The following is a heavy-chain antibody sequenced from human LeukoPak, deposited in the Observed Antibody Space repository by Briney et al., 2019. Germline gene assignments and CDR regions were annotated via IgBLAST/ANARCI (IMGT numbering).Heavy chain of an antibody. J-gene: IGHJ4*02. V-gene: IGHV3-30*18. CDR3: AKDTGPIVGAIPPPFFFDY. CDR2: ISYGGSNK. CDR1: GFTFSSYG. Sequence: PGRSLRLSCAASGFTFSSYGMHWVRQAPGKGLEWVAVISYGGSNKYYADSVKGRFTISRDNSKNTLYLQMNSLRAEDTAVYYCAKDTGPIVGAIPPPFFFDYWGQGTLVTVSS. D-gene: IGHD1-26*01.